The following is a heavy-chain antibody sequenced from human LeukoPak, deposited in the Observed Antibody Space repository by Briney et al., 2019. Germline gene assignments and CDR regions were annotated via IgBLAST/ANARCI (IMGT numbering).Heavy chain of an antibody. D-gene: IGHD6-13*01. J-gene: IGHJ6*02. Sequence: ASVTVSCKASGYTFTAYHFHWVRLAPGQGLEWMGWINLNSGVTRYAQKFQYRVTMTRDTSITTAYMELSRLRSDDTAVYYCARDETAATGIAMDVWGQGTTVTVSS. CDR3: ARDETAATGIAMDV. CDR1: GYTFTAYH. CDR2: INLNSGVT. V-gene: IGHV1-2*02.